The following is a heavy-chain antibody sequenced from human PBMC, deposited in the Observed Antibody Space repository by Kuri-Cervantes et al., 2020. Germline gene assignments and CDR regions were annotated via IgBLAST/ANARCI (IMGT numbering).Heavy chain of an antibody. CDR2: INHSGST. D-gene: IGHD2-2*01. V-gene: IGHV4-34*01. CDR3: ARAAEGGQLLDY. Sequence: SQTLSLTCAVYGGSFSGYYWSWIRQPPGKGLEWIGEINHSGSTNYNPSLKSRVTISVDTSKNQSSLKLSSVTAADTAVYYCARAAEGGQLLDYWGQGTLVTVSS. CDR1: GGSFSGYY. J-gene: IGHJ4*02.